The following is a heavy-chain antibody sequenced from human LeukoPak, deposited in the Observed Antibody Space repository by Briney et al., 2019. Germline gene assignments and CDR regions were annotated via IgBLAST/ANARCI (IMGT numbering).Heavy chain of an antibody. V-gene: IGHV3-74*01. CDR2: INSAGSST. J-gene: IGHJ5*02. CDR1: GFTFTSYW. D-gene: IGHD3-9*01. CDR3: ARWRYFDWPIGFDP. Sequence: GGSLRLSCAAPGFTFTSYWMHWVRQAPGKGLVWVSRINSAGSSTRYADSVKGRFNISKDNAKNTLYLQMNSLRAEDTAVYYCARWRYFDWPIGFDPWGQGTLVTVSS.